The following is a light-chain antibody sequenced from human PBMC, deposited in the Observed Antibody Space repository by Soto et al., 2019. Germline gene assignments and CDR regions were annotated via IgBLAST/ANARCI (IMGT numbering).Light chain of an antibody. CDR1: SSGLEIKI. CDR3: AGWDDSLLGPV. V-gene: IGLV1-44*01. J-gene: IGLJ3*02. CDR2: NDD. Sequence: QSALTQPPSASGTPGQRVTISCSGSSSGLEIKILNWYQHIPGKAPKLLIYNDDQRPSGVPVRFSGSRSGTSASLVIAGLRSEDEAEYYCAGWDDSLLGPVFGGGTKLTVL.